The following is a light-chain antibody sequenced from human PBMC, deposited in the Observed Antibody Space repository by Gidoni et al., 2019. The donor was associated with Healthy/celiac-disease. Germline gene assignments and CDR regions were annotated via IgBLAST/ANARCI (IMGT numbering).Light chain of an antibody. J-gene: IGLJ2*01. Sequence: QSVLTQPPSVSGAPGQTVTSSCTGSSSNIGAGYDVHWYQQLPGTAPKHLIYGNSNRPSGVPDRFSGSKSGTSASLAITGLQAEDEADYYCQSYDSSLSGWDVVFGGGTKLTVL. CDR2: GNS. V-gene: IGLV1-40*01. CDR1: SSNIGAGYD. CDR3: QSYDSSLSGWDVV.